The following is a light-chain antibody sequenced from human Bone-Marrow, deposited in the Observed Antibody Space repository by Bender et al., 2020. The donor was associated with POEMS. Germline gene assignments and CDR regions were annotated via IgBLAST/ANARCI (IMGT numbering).Light chain of an antibody. CDR2: QDT. CDR3: CSYARINNVV. J-gene: IGLJ2*01. V-gene: IGLV3-1*01. Sequence: SYEVTQPPSVSVSPGQTASITCSGDDLGDKYVAWYQQKPGQSPVLVIYQDTKRPSGIPERFSGSNSGNTATLTISGTQAEDEADYYCCSYARINNVVFGGGTKLTVL. CDR1: DLGDKY.